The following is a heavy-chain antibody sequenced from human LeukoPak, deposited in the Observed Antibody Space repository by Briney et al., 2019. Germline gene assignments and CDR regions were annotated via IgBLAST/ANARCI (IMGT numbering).Heavy chain of an antibody. CDR3: ARALKSRGYDFWSGYSVDSKNWFDP. CDR1: GGTFSSYA. Sequence: ASVKVSCKASGGTFSSYAISWVRQAPGQGLEWMGGIIPIFGTANYAQRFQGRVTITADKSTSTAYMELSSLRSEDTAVYYCARALKSRGYDFWSGYSVDSKNWFDPWGQGTLVTVSS. D-gene: IGHD3-3*01. V-gene: IGHV1-69*06. CDR2: IIPIFGTA. J-gene: IGHJ5*02.